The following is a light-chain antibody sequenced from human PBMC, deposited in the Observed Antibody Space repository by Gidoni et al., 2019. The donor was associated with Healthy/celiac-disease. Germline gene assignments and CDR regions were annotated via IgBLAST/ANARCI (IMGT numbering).Light chain of an antibody. V-gene: IGKV1-39*01. Sequence: DIQITQSPSSPSASVGDRVTSTCRASHSISSYLNWYQQKPVKAPKLLIYGASSLQSGVPPRFSGSGAGTDFTLTISSLQPEDFVTYYYQQSYSTPQTFGQXTKVEIK. CDR1: HSISSY. J-gene: IGKJ1*01. CDR3: QQSYSTPQT. CDR2: GAS.